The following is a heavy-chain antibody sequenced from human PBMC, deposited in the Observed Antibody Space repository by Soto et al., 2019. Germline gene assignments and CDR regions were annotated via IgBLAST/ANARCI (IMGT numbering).Heavy chain of an antibody. CDR1: GFTFSGSA. CDR2: IRSKANSYAT. J-gene: IGHJ4*02. D-gene: IGHD4-17*01. CDR3: AKGLYGDYAFDY. Sequence: GGSLRLSCAASGFTFSGSAMHWVRQASGKGLEWVGRIRSKANSYATAYAASVKGRFTISRDNSKNTVYLQMNSLRAEDTAVYYCAKGLYGDYAFDYWGQGTLVTVSS. V-gene: IGHV3-73*01.